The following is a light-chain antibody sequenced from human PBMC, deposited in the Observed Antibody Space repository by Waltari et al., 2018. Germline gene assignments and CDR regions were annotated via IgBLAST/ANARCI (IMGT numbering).Light chain of an antibody. CDR1: QSSSSW. V-gene: IGKV1-5*03. J-gene: IGKJ1*01. CDR3: QQYNSYWT. Sequence: DIQMTQSPSTLSASVGDRVTITGRASQSSSSWLAWYQQQPGKAPKLLIYKASSLESGVPSRFSGSGSGTEFTLTISSLQPDDFATYYCQQYNSYWTFGQGTKVEIK. CDR2: KAS.